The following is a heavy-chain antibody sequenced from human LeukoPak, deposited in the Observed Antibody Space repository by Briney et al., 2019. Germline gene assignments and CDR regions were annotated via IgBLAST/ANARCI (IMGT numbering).Heavy chain of an antibody. CDR2: INPNSGGT. CDR3: ARGSNSVYYFNVVAPYYFDY. CDR1: GYTFTGYY. V-gene: IGHV1-2*06. Sequence: ASVKVSCKASGYTFTGYYMHWVRLAPGQGHEWMGRINPNSGGTNYAQKFQGRVTMTRDTSINTAYMDLSRLRSDDTAVYYCARGSNSVYYFNVVAPYYFDYWGQGTPVTVSS. D-gene: IGHD3-22*01. J-gene: IGHJ4*02.